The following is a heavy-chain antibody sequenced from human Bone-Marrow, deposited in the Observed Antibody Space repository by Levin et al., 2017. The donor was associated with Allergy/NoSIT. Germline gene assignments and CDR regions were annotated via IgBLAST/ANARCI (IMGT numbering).Heavy chain of an antibody. CDR3: AKDRYSSGWQRFDY. CDR2: ISWDGGST. V-gene: IGHV3-43*01. Sequence: LSLTCAASGFTFDDYTMHWVRQAPGKGLEWVSLISWDGGSTYYADSVKGRFTISRDNSKNSLYLQMNSLSTEDTALYYCAKDRYSSGWQRFDYWGQGTLVTVSS. CDR1: GFTFDDYT. D-gene: IGHD6-19*01. J-gene: IGHJ4*02.